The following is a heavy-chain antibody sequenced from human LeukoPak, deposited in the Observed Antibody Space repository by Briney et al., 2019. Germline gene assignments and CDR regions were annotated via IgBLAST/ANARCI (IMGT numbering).Heavy chain of an antibody. CDR1: GGSISSSSYY. J-gene: IGHJ4*02. CDR2: IYYSGST. D-gene: IGHD6-13*01. Sequence: NPSEILSLTCTVSGGSISSSSYYWGWIRQPPGKGLEWIGSIYYSGSTYYNPSLKSRVTISVDTSKNQFSLKLSSVTAADTAVYYCASLTPDGYSSSRVDYWGQGTLVTVSS. V-gene: IGHV4-39*01. CDR3: ASLTPDGYSSSRVDY.